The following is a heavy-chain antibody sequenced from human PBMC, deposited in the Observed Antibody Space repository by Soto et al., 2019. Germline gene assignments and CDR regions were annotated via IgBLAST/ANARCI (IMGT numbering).Heavy chain of an antibody. D-gene: IGHD6-6*01. CDR2: IYPGDSDT. V-gene: IGHV5-51*01. CDR1: GYSFTSYW. J-gene: IGHJ6*02. CDR3: ARHGAYHSSSSEYYYYGMDV. Sequence: PGESLKISCKGSGYSFTSYWIGWVRQMPGKGLEWMGIIYPGDSDTRYSPSFQGQVTISADKSISTAYLQWSSLKASDTAMYYCARHGAYHSSSSEYYYYGMDVWGQGTTVTVSS.